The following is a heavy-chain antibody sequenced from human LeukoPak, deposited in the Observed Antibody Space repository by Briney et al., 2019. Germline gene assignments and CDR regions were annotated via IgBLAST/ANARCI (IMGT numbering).Heavy chain of an antibody. D-gene: IGHD3-10*02. V-gene: IGHV1-69*16. J-gene: IGHJ5*01. Sequence: SVKVSCKASGGTYSSNTVSWLRQTPGQGLEWMGGIIPIVGTPNYAQKFQGRLTITTDESASTAYMNLNILRSDDTATYYCARGTYYSDRSPSDYSWFDSWGLGTLVIVSS. CDR3: ARGTYYSDRSPSDYSWFDS. CDR1: GGTYSSNT. CDR2: IIPIVGTP.